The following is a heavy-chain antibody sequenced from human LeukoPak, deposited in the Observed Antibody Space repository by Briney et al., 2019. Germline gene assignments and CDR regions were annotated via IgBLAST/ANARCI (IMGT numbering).Heavy chain of an antibody. Sequence: GGSLRLSCAASGFTFSSYSMNWVRQAPGKGLEWVSSISSSSSYIYYADSVKGRFTITRDNAKNSLYLQMNSLRAEDTAVYYCARDMEGGYDGIDYWGQGTLVTVSS. CDR1: GFTFSSYS. V-gene: IGHV3-21*01. J-gene: IGHJ4*02. CDR3: ARDMEGGYDGIDY. D-gene: IGHD5-12*01. CDR2: ISSSSSYI.